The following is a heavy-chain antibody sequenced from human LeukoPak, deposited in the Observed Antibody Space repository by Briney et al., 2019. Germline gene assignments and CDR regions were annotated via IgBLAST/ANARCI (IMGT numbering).Heavy chain of an antibody. V-gene: IGHV3-48*01. CDR3: ARDHSSSWYPIDY. CDR1: GFTFSSYS. D-gene: IGHD6-13*01. J-gene: IGHJ4*02. CDR2: ISSSSSTI. Sequence: GGSLRLSCAASGFTFSSYSMNWVRQAPGKGLEWVSYISSSSSTIYYADSVKGRFTVSRDNAKNSLYLQMNSLRAEDTAVYYCARDHSSSWYPIDYWGQGTLVTVSS.